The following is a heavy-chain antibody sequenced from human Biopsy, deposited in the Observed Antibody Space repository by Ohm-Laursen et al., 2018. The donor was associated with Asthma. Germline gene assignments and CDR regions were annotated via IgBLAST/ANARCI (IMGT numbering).Heavy chain of an antibody. CDR1: GFTVSTNG. Sequence: GSLRLSCAASGFTVSTNGMSWVRQPPGKGLEWVSVIYSGGGTYYADSVQGRVTISRDNSKNTLSLQMNSLRAEDTAVYYCARTFHFWSPYHAEHYQLWGQGTLVTVPS. V-gene: IGHV3-53*01. CDR3: ARTFHFWSPYHAEHYQL. CDR2: IYSGGGT. J-gene: IGHJ1*01. D-gene: IGHD3-3*02.